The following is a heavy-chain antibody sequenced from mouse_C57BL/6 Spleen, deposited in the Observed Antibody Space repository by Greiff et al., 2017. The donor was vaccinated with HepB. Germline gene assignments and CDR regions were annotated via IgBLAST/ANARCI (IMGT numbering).Heavy chain of an antibody. V-gene: IGHV1-54*01. Sequence: VQLQQSGAELVRPGTSVKVSCKASGYAFTNYLIEWVKQRPGQGLEWIGVINPGSGGTNYNEKFKGKATLTADKSSSTAYMQLSSLTSEDSAVYFCARGNYCGSSYVGDYWGQGTTLTVSS. CDR3: ARGNYCGSSYVGDY. J-gene: IGHJ2*01. CDR1: GYAFTNYL. D-gene: IGHD1-1*01. CDR2: INPGSGGT.